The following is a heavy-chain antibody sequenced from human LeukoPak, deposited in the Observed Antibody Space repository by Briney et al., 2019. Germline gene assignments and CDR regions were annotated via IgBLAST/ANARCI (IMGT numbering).Heavy chain of an antibody. CDR2: IQSTGST. CDR1: GDSISSASYY. CDR3: AKGAGPPWFDP. D-gene: IGHD6-19*01. Sequence: PSETLSLTCTVSGDSISSASYYWSWIRQPAGKGLEWIGRIQSTGSTNYNPSLKSRVTISRDTSKNQFSLKVTSVTAADTAVYYCAKGAGPPWFDPWGQGTLVTVSS. V-gene: IGHV4-61*02. J-gene: IGHJ5*02.